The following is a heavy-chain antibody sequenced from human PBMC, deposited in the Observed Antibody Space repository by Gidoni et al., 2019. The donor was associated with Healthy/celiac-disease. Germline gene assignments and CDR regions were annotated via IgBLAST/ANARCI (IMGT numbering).Heavy chain of an antibody. Sequence: EVQLVESGGGLVQPGGSLRLSCSASGFTFRSYAMHWVRQAPGKELEYVSAISSNGGSTYYADSVKGRFNISRDNSNNTLYLQMSSLRAEDTAVYYCVKDLLRYTMTTVTPGAFDIWGQGTMVTVSS. CDR3: VKDLLRYTMTTVTPGAFDI. J-gene: IGHJ3*02. CDR1: GFTFRSYA. CDR2: ISSNGGST. V-gene: IGHV3-64D*06. D-gene: IGHD4-17*01.